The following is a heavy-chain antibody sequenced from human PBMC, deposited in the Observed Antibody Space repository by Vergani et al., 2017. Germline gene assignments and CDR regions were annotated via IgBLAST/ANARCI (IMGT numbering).Heavy chain of an antibody. J-gene: IGHJ5*02. Sequence: EVQLVQSGAEVKKPGESLRLSCKGSGYSFTSYWISWVRQMPGKGLEWMGRFDPSDSYTNYSPSFQGHVTISADKSISTAYLQWSSLKASDTAMYYCARVGWSYYDSSGYYYAPGGWFDPWGQGTLVTVSS. CDR2: FDPSDSYT. CDR1: GYSFTSYW. CDR3: ARVGWSYYDSSGYYYAPGGWFDP. D-gene: IGHD3-22*01. V-gene: IGHV5-10-1*03.